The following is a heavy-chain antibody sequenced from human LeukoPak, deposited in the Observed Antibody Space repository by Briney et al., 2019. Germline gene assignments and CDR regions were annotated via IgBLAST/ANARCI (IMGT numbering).Heavy chain of an antibody. Sequence: GGSLRLSCAASGFTFSSYAMSWVRQAPGKGLEWVANIKQDGSEKYYVDSVKGRFTISRDNAKNSLYLQMNSLRAEDTAVYYCARDSYWGGGYWGQGTLVTVSS. V-gene: IGHV3-7*01. D-gene: IGHD7-27*01. CDR2: IKQDGSEK. CDR3: ARDSYWGGGY. CDR1: GFTFSSYA. J-gene: IGHJ4*02.